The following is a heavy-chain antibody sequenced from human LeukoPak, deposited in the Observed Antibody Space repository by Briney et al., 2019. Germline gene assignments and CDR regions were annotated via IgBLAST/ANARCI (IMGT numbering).Heavy chain of an antibody. V-gene: IGHV3-23*01. CDR2: IGSAGGSI. Sequence: GGSLRLSCTASKFTFMNYAMHWVRQAPGKGLEWLSTIGSAGGSIFYADSVKGRFTISRDNSKSTLFLQMDSLRVGDTALYYCAKRGEVSTYYYFESWGQGALVTVSS. CDR3: AKRGEVSTYYYFES. D-gene: IGHD2/OR15-2a*01. CDR1: KFTFMNYA. J-gene: IGHJ4*02.